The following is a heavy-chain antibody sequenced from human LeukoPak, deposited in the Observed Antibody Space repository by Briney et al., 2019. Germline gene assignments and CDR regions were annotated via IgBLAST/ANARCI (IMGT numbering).Heavy chain of an antibody. CDR1: GFTFDDYA. D-gene: IGHD6-19*01. J-gene: IGHJ6*02. CDR3: AKDIMVMYSSGGGMDV. Sequence: GGSLRLSCAASGFTFDDYARHWVRQAPGKGLEWVSGISWNSGSIGYADSVKGRFTISRDNAKNSLYLQMNSLRAEDTALYYCAKDIMVMYSSGGGMDVWGQGTTVTVSS. CDR2: ISWNSGSI. V-gene: IGHV3-9*01.